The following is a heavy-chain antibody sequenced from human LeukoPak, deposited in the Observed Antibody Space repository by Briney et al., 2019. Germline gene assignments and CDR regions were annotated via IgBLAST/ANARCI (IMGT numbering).Heavy chain of an antibody. CDR1: GFTFDNYA. V-gene: IGHV3-23*01. D-gene: IGHD2-15*01. J-gene: IGHJ4*02. CDR2: ITDSGGDT. Sequence: GGSLRLSCAASGFTFDNYAMSWVRQAPGKGLEWFSAITDSGGDTYYADSVKGRFTISRDNSKNTLDLQMSSLRAEDTAVYYCVKGSASSRPCYFDYWGQGALVTVSS. CDR3: VKGSASSRPCYFDY.